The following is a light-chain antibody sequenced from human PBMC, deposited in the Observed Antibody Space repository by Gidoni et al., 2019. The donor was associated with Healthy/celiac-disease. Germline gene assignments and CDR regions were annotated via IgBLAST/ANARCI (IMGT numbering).Light chain of an antibody. J-gene: IGKJ4*01. CDR3: HPSYS. V-gene: IGKV1-39*01. Sequence: DIQMTQSPSSLSASVGDRVTITCRASQSMSSYLNWYQQKPGQAPKLLIYAASSLQSGVPSRFSGSGSGTDFTLTISSLQPEDFAPYYCHPSYSFGGGTKVEIK. CDR2: AAS. CDR1: QSMSSY.